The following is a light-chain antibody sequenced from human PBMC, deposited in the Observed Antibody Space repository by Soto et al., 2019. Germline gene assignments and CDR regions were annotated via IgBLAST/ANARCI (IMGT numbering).Light chain of an antibody. J-gene: IGLJ1*01. CDR2: EVS. V-gene: IGLV2-14*01. CDR3: SSYITGSTLLYV. Sequence: QSALTQPASVSGSPGQSITISCTGTSSDVGGYNSVSWYQQHPGKAPKLMIYEVSNRPSGVSNRFSGSKSGNTASLTISGLQAEDEADYYCSSYITGSTLLYVFGTGTKLTVL. CDR1: SSDVGGYNS.